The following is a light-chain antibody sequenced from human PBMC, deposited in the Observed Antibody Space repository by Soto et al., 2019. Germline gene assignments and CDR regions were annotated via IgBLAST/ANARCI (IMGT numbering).Light chain of an antibody. CDR1: ESVSSNN. J-gene: IGKJ1*01. CDR3: QQYGSSAWT. Sequence: EVVMTQSPATLSVSPGERATLSCRASESVSSNNLVWYQQKPGQAPRLLIYGASYRAAGIPDRFSGSGSGTEFTLTISSLQSEDFAVYSCQQYGSSAWTFGQGTKVDIK. V-gene: IGKV3-20*01. CDR2: GAS.